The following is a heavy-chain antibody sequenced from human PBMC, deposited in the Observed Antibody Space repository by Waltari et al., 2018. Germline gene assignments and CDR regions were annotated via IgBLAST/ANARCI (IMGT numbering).Heavy chain of an antibody. CDR1: GFTFRVYS. V-gene: IGHV3-48*01. CDR3: ARSVEGAFDV. CDR2: MTSDERTI. J-gene: IGHJ3*01. Sequence: EVQLVESGGGLVQPGGSRRLSCAASGFTFRVYSMNWVRQAPGRGLEWCSYMTSDERTIYYADSVEGRFTISRDNAKGSVYLQMNSLRAEDTAVYYCARSVEGAFDVWGQGTMVTVSS.